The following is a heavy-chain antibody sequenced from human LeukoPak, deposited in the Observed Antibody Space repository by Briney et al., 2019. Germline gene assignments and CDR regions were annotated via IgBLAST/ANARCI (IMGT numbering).Heavy chain of an antibody. J-gene: IGHJ4*02. CDR3: ARWQFILVDDSSGYYSH. V-gene: IGHV4-59*12. D-gene: IGHD3-22*01. CDR1: GDSISSYY. CDR2: IYYSGST. Sequence: SETLSLTCTVSGDSISSYYWSWIRQPPGKGLEWIGYIYYSGSTNYNPSLKSRVTISVDTSKNQFSLKLSSVTAADTAVYYCARWQFILVDDSSGYYSHWGQGTLVTVSS.